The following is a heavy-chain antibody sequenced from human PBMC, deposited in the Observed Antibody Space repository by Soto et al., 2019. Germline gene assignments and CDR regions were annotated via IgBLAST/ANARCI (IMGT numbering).Heavy chain of an antibody. CDR1: GFTFGNYA. J-gene: IGHJ4*02. Sequence: GGSLRLSCAGSGFTFGNYARSWVRQAPGKGLEWVSGISGSGGGNLYYAYSVKGRFTISRDNYKNTLYLQMNSLRAEDTAVYYCAKARHSSTWYNFDFWRQGTLVTVS. CDR3: AKARHSSTWYNFDF. D-gene: IGHD2-2*01. CDR2: ISGSGGGNL. V-gene: IGHV3-23*01.